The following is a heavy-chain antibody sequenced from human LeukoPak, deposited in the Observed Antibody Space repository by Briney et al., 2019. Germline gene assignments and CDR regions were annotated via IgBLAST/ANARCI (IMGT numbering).Heavy chain of an antibody. CDR2: IHYDGST. Sequence: SETLSLTCTVSGGSLRSSTYYWAWIRQPPGKGLEWLGSIHYDGSTFDNPSLKSRVTMSVDTSRNQFSLKLSSVTAADTAVYYCARLIPPKRRDGYSHAFDIWGQGTMVTVSS. D-gene: IGHD5-24*01. CDR3: ARLIPPKRRDGYSHAFDI. J-gene: IGHJ3*02. V-gene: IGHV4-39*07. CDR1: GGSLRSSTYY.